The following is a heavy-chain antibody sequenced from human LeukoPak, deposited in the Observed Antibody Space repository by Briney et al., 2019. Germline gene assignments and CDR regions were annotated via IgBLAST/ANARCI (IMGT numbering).Heavy chain of an antibody. V-gene: IGHV3-23*01. CDR1: GFTFTNHA. Sequence: GGSLRLSCEASGFTFTNHAMAWVRQVPGKGLEWVSGLDGSGEKTYYADSVKGRFSISRDNSKNTVYLQMNSLRVDDTAQYFCAKDLSFFFPFWSGHYYFDSWGRGTLVTVSS. D-gene: IGHD3-3*01. J-gene: IGHJ4*02. CDR3: AKDLSFFFPFWSGHYYFDS. CDR2: LDGSGEKT.